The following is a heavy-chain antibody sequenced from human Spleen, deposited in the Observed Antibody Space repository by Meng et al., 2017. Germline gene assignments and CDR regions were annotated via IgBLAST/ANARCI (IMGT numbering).Heavy chain of an antibody. CDR2: INPRSGDT. Sequence: ASVKVSCKPSGYRFTDYKVYWVRQAPGQGLEWMGRINPRSGDTDYAQKFQGRVTMTRDTSISTAYVELSGLRSDDTAMYYCARDEDISAAGKLFGDYWGQGTLVTVSS. CDR3: ARDEDISAAGKLFGDY. CDR1: GYRFTDYK. D-gene: IGHD6-25*01. J-gene: IGHJ4*02. V-gene: IGHV1-2*06.